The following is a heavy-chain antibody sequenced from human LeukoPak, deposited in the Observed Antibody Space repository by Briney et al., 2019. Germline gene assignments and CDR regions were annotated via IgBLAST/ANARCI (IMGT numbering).Heavy chain of an antibody. V-gene: IGHV4-34*01. CDR2: INHSGST. CDR1: GGSFSGYY. J-gene: IGHJ4*02. D-gene: IGHD4-11*01. Sequence: SETLSLTCAVYGGSFSGYYWSWIRQPPGKGLEWIGEINHSGSTNYNPSLKSRVTISVDTSKNQFSLKLSSVTAADTAVYYCARGPTVTTPFYYWGQGTLVTVSS. CDR3: ARGPTVTTPFYY.